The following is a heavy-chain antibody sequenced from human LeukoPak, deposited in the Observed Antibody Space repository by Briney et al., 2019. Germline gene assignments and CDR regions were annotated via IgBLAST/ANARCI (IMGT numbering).Heavy chain of an antibody. CDR3: ARAGNYYGSGSYPHYFDY. V-gene: IGHV3-7*01. D-gene: IGHD3-10*01. Sequence: GGSLRLSCAASGFTFSSYWMSWVLQAPGKGLEWVANIKQDGSEKYYVDSVKGRFTISRDNAKNSLYLQMNSLRAEDTAVYYCARAGNYYGSGSYPHYFDYWGQGTLVTVSS. J-gene: IGHJ4*02. CDR2: IKQDGSEK. CDR1: GFTFSSYW.